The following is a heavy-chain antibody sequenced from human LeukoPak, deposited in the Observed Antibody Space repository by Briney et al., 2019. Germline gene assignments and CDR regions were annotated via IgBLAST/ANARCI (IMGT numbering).Heavy chain of an antibody. CDR3: ARETYSSGPFDY. J-gene: IGHJ4*02. D-gene: IGHD6-25*01. CDR2: IKQDGSEK. V-gene: IGHV3-7*01. Sequence: GGPLRLSCAASGFTFSSYWMSWVRQPPGKGLEWVANIKQDGSEKYYVDSVKGRFTISRDNAKSSLYLQMNSLRAEDTAVYYCARETYSSGPFDYWGQGTLVTVSS. CDR1: GFTFSSYW.